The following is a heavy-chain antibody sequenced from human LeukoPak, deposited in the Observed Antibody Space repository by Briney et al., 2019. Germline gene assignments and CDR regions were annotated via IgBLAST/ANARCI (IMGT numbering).Heavy chain of an antibody. CDR3: ARGGASSIPLDY. D-gene: IGHD1-26*01. J-gene: IGHJ4*02. CDR1: GGSIGGNSY. CDR2: ISNSGST. V-gene: IGHV4-61*01. Sequence: PSETLSLTCTVSGGSIGGNSYWSWIRQPPGKGPEWIGHISNSGSTYYSPSLSSRVTISLDTSKNQFSLKLRTVTAADTAVYYCARGGASSIPLDYWGRGTLVTVSS.